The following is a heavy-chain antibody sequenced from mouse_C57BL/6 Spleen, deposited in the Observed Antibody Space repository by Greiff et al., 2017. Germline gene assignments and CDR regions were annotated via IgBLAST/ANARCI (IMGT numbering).Heavy chain of an antibody. D-gene: IGHD1-1*01. Sequence: EVKLVESGPELVKPGASVKIPCKASGYTFTDYNMDWVKQSHGKSLEWIGDINPNNGGTIYNQKFKGKATLTVDKSSSTAYMELRSLTSEDTAVYYCATYYYGSSGRGFAYWGQGTLVTVSA. CDR3: ATYYYGSSGRGFAY. V-gene: IGHV1-18*01. CDR2: INPNNGGT. CDR1: GYTFTDYN. J-gene: IGHJ3*01.